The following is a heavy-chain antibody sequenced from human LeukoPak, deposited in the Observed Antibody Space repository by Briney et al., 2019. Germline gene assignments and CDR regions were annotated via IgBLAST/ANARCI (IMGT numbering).Heavy chain of an antibody. V-gene: IGHV3-30-3*01. CDR1: GFTFSSYA. J-gene: IGHJ5*02. D-gene: IGHD2-2*01. CDR3: ARGSSTSCLDH. Sequence: PGRSLRLSCAASGFTFSSYAMHWVRQAPGKGLEWVAVISYDGSNKYYADSVKGRFTISRDNSKNTLYLQMNSLRAEDTAVYYCARGSSTSCLDHWGQGTLVTVSS. CDR2: ISYDGSNK.